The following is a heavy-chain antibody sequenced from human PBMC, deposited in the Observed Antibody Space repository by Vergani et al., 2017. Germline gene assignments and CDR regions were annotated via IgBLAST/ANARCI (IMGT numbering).Heavy chain of an antibody. D-gene: IGHD5-24*01. Sequence: EVQLVESGGGLVKPGGSLRLSCAASGFTFSSYSMNWVRQAPGKGLEWVSSISSSSSYIYYADSVKGRFTISRDNAKNSLYLQMNSLRAEDTAVYYCARESARWLQRRYYYYGMDVWGQGTTVTVSS. V-gene: IGHV3-21*01. CDR1: GFTFSSYS. J-gene: IGHJ6*02. CDR2: ISSSSSYI. CDR3: ARESARWLQRRYYYYGMDV.